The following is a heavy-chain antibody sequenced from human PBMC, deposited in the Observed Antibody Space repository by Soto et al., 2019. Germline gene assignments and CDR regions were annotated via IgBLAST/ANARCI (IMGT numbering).Heavy chain of an antibody. J-gene: IGHJ6*02. D-gene: IGHD2-2*01. CDR2: IYTSGST. Sequence: SETLSLTCTFSCGSIISYYWSWIRQPAGKGLEWIGRIYTSGSTNYNPSLKSRVTMSVDTSKNQFSLKLSSVTAADTAVYYCARDGIVVVPAAIKYYYYYYGMDVWGQGTTVTVSS. CDR3: ARDGIVVVPAAIKYYYYYYGMDV. V-gene: IGHV4-4*07. CDR1: CGSIISYY.